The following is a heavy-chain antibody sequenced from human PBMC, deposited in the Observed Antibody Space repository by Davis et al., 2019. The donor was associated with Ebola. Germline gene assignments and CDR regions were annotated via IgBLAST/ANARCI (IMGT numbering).Heavy chain of an antibody. CDR1: GGTFSSYA. CDR3: GGGWLVLPNY. Sequence: SVKVSCKASGGTFSSYAISWVRQAPGQGLEWMGGIIPIFGTANYAQKFQGRVTITADESTSTAYMELRSLRSEDTAVYYWGGGWLVLPNYWGQGTLVTVSS. D-gene: IGHD6-19*01. J-gene: IGHJ4*02. CDR2: IIPIFGTA. V-gene: IGHV1-69*13.